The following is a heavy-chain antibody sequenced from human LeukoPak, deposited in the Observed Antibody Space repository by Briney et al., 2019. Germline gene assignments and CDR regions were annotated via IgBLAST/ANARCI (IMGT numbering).Heavy chain of an antibody. J-gene: IGHJ4*02. CDR2: ISSSSSYI. D-gene: IGHD1-26*01. CDR1: GFTFSSYS. Sequence: GGSLRLSCAASGFTFSSYSMNWVRQAPGKGLEWVSSISSSSSYIYYADSVKGRFTISRDNAKNSLYLQMNSLRAEDTAVYYCARTIVGATTLSLGIDYWGQGTLVTVSS. V-gene: IGHV3-21*01. CDR3: ARTIVGATTLSLGIDY.